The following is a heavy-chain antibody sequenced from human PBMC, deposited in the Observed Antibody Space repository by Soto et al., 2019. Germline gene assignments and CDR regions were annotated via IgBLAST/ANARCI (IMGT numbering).Heavy chain of an antibody. Sequence: QVQLVESRGGVVQPGRSLRLSCAASGFTFSSYGMHWVRQAPGKVLEWVAVISYDGSNKYYADSVKGRFTISRDNSKNTLYLQMNSLRAEDTAVYYSAKEWVYDSSGWSFDYWGQGTLVTASS. CDR1: GFTFSSYG. CDR2: ISYDGSNK. CDR3: AKEWVYDSSGWSFDY. D-gene: IGHD3-22*01. V-gene: IGHV3-30*18. J-gene: IGHJ4*02.